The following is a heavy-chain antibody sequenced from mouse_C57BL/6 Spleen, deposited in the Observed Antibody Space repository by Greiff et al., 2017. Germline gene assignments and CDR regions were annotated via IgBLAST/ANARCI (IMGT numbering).Heavy chain of an antibody. CDR2: IWRGGST. CDR3: ARGGSWFAY. V-gene: IGHV2-2*01. CDR1: GFSLTSYG. J-gene: IGHJ3*01. Sequence: QVQLQQSGPGLVQPSQSLSITCTVSGFSLTSYGVHWVRQSPGKGLEWLGVIWRGGSTDYNAAFISRLGISKDNSKSQVCCKMNSLQADDTAIYYCARGGSWFAYWGQGTLVTVSA.